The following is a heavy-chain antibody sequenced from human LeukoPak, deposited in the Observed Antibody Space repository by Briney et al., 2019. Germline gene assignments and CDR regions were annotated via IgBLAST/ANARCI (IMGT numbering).Heavy chain of an antibody. D-gene: IGHD3-10*01. Sequence: ASETLSLTCAVYGGSFSGYYWTWIRQPPGKGLEWIGEINHSGSTNYNPSLKSRVTISVDTSKNQFSLMLSSVAAADTAVYYCARAYGSGSGLDPWGREPWSPSPQ. J-gene: IGHJ5*02. CDR3: ARAYGSGSGLDP. CDR2: INHSGST. V-gene: IGHV4-34*01. CDR1: GGSFSGYY.